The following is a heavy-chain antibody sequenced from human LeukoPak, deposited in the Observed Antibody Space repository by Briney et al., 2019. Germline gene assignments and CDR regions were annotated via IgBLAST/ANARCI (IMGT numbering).Heavy chain of an antibody. D-gene: IGHD3-10*01. Sequence: GGSLRLSCAASGFTFSNYAMSWVRQAPGKGLEWVSYISSSGSSIYYADSVKGRFTISRDNAKNSLYLQMNSLGAEDTAVYYCARMHGEIDYWGQGTLVTVSS. J-gene: IGHJ4*02. CDR1: GFTFSNYA. CDR3: ARMHGEIDY. V-gene: IGHV3-48*03. CDR2: ISSSGSSI.